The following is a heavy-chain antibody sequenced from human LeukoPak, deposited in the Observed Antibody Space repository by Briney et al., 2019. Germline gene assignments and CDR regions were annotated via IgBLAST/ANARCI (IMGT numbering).Heavy chain of an antibody. Sequence: KAGGSLRLSCAASGFTFSSYSMNWVRQAPGKGLEWVSSISSSSSYIYYADSVKGRFTISRDNAKNSLYLQMNSLRAEDTAVYYCARDQGDGDYSDYWGQGTLVTVSS. D-gene: IGHD4-17*01. CDR2: ISSSSSYI. CDR1: GFTFSSYS. CDR3: ARDQGDGDYSDY. V-gene: IGHV3-21*01. J-gene: IGHJ4*02.